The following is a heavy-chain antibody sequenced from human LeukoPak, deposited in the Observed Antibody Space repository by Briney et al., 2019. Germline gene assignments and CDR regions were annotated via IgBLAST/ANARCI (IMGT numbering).Heavy chain of an antibody. J-gene: IGHJ4*02. Sequence: SGGSLRLSCAASGFVFRNYFMIWVRKAPGKGLEWVANIKHDGSEKYYVDSVKGRFTVSRDNAKNSLFLQMNSLRAEDTAVYYCGTRAYWGQGTLVTVSS. CDR3: GTRAY. V-gene: IGHV3-7*01. CDR2: IKHDGSEK. CDR1: GFVFRNYF.